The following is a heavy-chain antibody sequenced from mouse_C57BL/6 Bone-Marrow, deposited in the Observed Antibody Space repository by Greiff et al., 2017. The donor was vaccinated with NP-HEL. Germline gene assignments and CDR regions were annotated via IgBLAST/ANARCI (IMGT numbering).Heavy chain of an antibody. D-gene: IGHD4-1*01. CDR3: APGLGRFDY. CDR1: GYAFSSSW. J-gene: IGHJ2*01. V-gene: IGHV1-82*01. Sequence: VQLQQSGPELVKPGASVKISCKASGYAFSSSWMNWVKQRPGKGLEWIGRIYPGDGDTNYNGKFKGKATLTADKSSSTAYMQLSSLTSEDSAVYFCAPGLGRFDYWGQGTTLTVSS. CDR2: IYPGDGDT.